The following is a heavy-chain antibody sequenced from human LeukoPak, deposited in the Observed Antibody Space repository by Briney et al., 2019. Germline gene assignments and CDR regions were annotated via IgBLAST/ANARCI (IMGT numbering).Heavy chain of an antibody. V-gene: IGHV3-48*02. D-gene: IGHD6-13*01. J-gene: IGHJ4*02. CDR2: ISSSSSTI. Sequence: EGSLRLSCAASGFTFSSYSMNWVRQAPGKGLEWVSYISSSSSTIYYADSVKGRFTISRDNAKNSLYLQMNSLRDEDTAVYYCARDAPPLSIAAAGFDYWGQGTLVTVSS. CDR1: GFTFSSYS. CDR3: ARDAPPLSIAAAGFDY.